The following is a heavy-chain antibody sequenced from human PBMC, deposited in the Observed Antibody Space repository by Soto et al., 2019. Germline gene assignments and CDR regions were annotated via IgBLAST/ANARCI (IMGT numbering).Heavy chain of an antibody. CDR1: GGSISSGGYY. J-gene: IGHJ5*02. V-gene: IGHV4-31*03. Sequence: SETLSVTCTVSGGSISSGGYYWSWIRQHPGKGLEWIGYIYYSGSTYYNPSLKSRVTISVDTSKNQFSLKLSSVTAADTAVYYCARGNYYYDSSGYYYDYSGNNWFDPWGHGTLVTVSS. D-gene: IGHD3-22*01. CDR2: IYYSGST. CDR3: ARGNYYYDSSGYYYDYSGNNWFDP.